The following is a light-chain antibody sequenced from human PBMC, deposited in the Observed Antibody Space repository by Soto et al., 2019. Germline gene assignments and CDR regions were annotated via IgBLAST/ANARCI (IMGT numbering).Light chain of an antibody. J-gene: IGKJ4*01. V-gene: IGKV1-33*01. Sequence: DIQMTQSPSSLSASVGDRVTITCKASQDISNYLNWYQQKPGKAPKLLIYDASNLETGVPSRFSGSGSGTDFTFNISSLQPEDIATYYCQQYDNLPPLTFGGGTKLEIK. CDR2: DAS. CDR3: QQYDNLPPLT. CDR1: QDISNY.